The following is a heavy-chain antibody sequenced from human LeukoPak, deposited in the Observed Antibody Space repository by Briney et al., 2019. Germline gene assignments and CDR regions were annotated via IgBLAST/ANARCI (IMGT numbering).Heavy chain of an antibody. CDR2: ISGSGGST. V-gene: IGHV3-23*01. D-gene: IGHD6-13*01. J-gene: IGHJ4*02. Sequence: GGPLRLSCAASGFTFSGYAMSWVRQAPGKGLEWVSAISGSGGSTYYADSVKGRFTISRDNSKNTLYLQMNSLRAEDTAVYYCAKDTEQISSSSDYWGQGTLVTVSS. CDR3: AKDTEQISSSSDY. CDR1: GFTFSGYA.